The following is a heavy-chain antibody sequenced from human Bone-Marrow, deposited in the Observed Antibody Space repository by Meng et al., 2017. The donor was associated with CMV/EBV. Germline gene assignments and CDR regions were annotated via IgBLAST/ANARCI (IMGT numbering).Heavy chain of an antibody. CDR2: IIPIFGTA. CDR1: GYTFTGYY. Sequence: SVKVSCKASGYTFTGYYMHWVRQAPGQGLEWMGWIIPIFGTANYAQKFQGRVTITTDESTSTAYMELSSLRSEDTAVYYCALTFWDYDFWSGYYSPQFDYWGQGTLVTVSS. D-gene: IGHD3-3*01. V-gene: IGHV1-69*05. CDR3: ALTFWDYDFWSGYYSPQFDY. J-gene: IGHJ4*02.